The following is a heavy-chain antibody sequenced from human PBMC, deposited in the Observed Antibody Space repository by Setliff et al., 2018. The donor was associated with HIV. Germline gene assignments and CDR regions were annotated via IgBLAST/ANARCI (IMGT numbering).Heavy chain of an antibody. CDR3: ARDNSDYGDSAYFDY. CDR2: IIPIFGTA. J-gene: IGHJ4*02. D-gene: IGHD4-17*01. V-gene: IGHV1-69*13. Sequence: GASVKVSCKTSRGTFSSFALSWVRQAPGQGLEWMGGIIPIFGTANYARKFQGRLTISADESTGTAYMDLSGLRSEDTAVYYCARDNSDYGDSAYFDYWGQGTLVTVSS. CDR1: RGTFSSFA.